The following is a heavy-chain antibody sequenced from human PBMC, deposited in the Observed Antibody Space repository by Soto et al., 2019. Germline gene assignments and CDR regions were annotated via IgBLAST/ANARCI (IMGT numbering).Heavy chain of an antibody. Sequence: QVQLVQSGAEVKKPGASVKVSCKTSGYTFTTYGISWVRQAPGQGLEWMGWISPYNGNTKYAQKLQGRVTMTADTSTSTGYMDLRSLISDDTAVYYCTRGWFGELVYYFDYWGQGTLVTVSS. J-gene: IGHJ4*02. CDR3: TRGWFGELVYYFDY. V-gene: IGHV1-18*01. CDR1: GYTFTTYG. D-gene: IGHD3-10*01. CDR2: ISPYNGNT.